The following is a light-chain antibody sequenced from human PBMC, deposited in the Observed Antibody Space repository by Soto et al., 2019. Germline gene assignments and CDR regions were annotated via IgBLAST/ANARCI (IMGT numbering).Light chain of an antibody. CDR2: EVS. V-gene: IGLV2-8*01. J-gene: IGLJ1*01. Sequence: QSVLTQPPSASGSPGQPVTLSCTGTSSDVGGYNYVSWYQQHPGKAPKLIIYEVSKRPSGVPDRFSGSKSGNTASLTVSGLQAEDEADYYCSSYAGSNIFGVFGPGTKLTVL. CDR1: SSDVGGYNY. CDR3: SSYAGSNIFGV.